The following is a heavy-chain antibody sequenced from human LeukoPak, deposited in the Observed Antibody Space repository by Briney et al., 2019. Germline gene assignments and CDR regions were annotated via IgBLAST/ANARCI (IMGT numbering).Heavy chain of an antibody. CDR3: VRGPYGSGISNWFDP. D-gene: IGHD3-10*01. Sequence: SETLSLTCTVSDGAIAGYSWSWIRQAPGKGLEWIGYIYYSGDTNYNPSLQSRVTVSVDTSKNQFSLRLTSVSAADTAVYYCVRGPYGSGISNWFDPWGQGTQVIVSS. V-gene: IGHV4-59*01. CDR1: DGAIAGYS. J-gene: IGHJ5*02. CDR2: IYYSGDT.